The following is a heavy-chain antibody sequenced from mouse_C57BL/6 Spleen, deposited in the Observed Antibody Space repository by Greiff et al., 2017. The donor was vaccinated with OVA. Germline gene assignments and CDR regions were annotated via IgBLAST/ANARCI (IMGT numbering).Heavy chain of an antibody. D-gene: IGHD2-1*01. CDR1: GFTFSSYA. CDR3: TRNDGNCAYAMAC. CDR2: ISSGGDYI. J-gene: IGHJ4*01. Sequence: EVQLKESGEGLVKPGGSLKLSCAASGFTFSSYAMPWVRQTPEKRLEWVAYISSGGDYIYYADTVKGRFTISRDNARNTLYLQMSSLKSEDTAMYYGTRNDGNCAYAMACWGQGTSVTVSS. V-gene: IGHV5-9-1*02.